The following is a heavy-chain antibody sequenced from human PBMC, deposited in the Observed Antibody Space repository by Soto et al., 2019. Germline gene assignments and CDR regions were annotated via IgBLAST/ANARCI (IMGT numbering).Heavy chain of an antibody. Sequence: PSETLSLTCTVSGGSISSGGYYWSWIRQHPGKGLEWIGYIYYSGSTYYNPSLKSRVTISVDTSKNQFSLKLSSVTAADTAVYYCARDSLSCSSTSCYYYYYYGMDVWGQGTTVTVSS. V-gene: IGHV4-31*03. CDR1: GGSISSGGYY. J-gene: IGHJ6*02. CDR3: ARDSLSCSSTSCYYYYYYGMDV. D-gene: IGHD2-2*01. CDR2: IYYSGST.